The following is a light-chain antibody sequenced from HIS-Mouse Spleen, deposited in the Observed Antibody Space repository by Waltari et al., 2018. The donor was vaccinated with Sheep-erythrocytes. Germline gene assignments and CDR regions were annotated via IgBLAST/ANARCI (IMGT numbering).Light chain of an antibody. CDR3: CSYAGSSTPWV. J-gene: IGLJ3*02. CDR1: SSDVGSYNL. CDR2: ECS. Sequence: QSALTQPASVSGSPGQSITISCTGTSSDVGSYNLVSWYKQHPGKAPKLMIYECSKRPSGVSNRFSGSKSGNTASRTSSELQAEDEADYYGCSYAGSSTPWVFGGGTKLTVL. V-gene: IGLV2-23*01.